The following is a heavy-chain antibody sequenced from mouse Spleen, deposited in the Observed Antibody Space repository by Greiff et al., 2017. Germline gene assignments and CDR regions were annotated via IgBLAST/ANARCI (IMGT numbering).Heavy chain of an antibody. CDR1: GFTFTDYY. Sequence: EVHLVESGGGLVQPGGSLRLSCATSGFTFTDYYMSWVRQPPGKALEWLGFIRNKANGYTTEYSASVKGRFTISRDNSQSILYLQMNTLRAEDSATYYCARDMRNYDAMDYWGQGTSVTVSS. J-gene: IGHJ4*01. V-gene: IGHV7-3*02. CDR3: ARDMRNYDAMDY. CDR2: IRNKANGYTT.